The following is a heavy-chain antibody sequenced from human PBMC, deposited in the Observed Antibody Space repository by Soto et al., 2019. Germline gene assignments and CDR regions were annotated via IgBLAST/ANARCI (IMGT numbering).Heavy chain of an antibody. J-gene: IGHJ5*02. D-gene: IGHD2-2*01. CDR2: IYYSGST. V-gene: IGHV4-31*03. CDR3: ARDRGGVPAANWFDP. Sequence: SATLSLTCTVSGGSISSGGYYWSWIRQHPGKGLEWIGYIYYSGSTYYNPSLKSRVTISVDTSKNQFSLKLSSVTAADTAVYYCARDRGGVPAANWFDPWGQGTLVTVSS. CDR1: GGSISSGGYY.